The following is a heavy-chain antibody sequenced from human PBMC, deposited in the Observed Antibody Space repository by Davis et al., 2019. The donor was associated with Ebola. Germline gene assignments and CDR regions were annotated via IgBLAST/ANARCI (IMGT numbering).Heavy chain of an antibody. V-gene: IGHV4-4*01. CDR2: IHHSGSI. D-gene: IGHD3-16*01. CDR1: GDSISSDKW. CDR3: VRIGGPYYFDY. Sequence: PGGSLRLSCDVSGDSISSDKWWSWLRQPPGEGLEWIGEIHHSGSIHYNPSLKSRVAISLDTSKKQFSLILSSVTAADTAVYFCVRIGGPYYFDYWGQGTLVTVSS. J-gene: IGHJ4*02.